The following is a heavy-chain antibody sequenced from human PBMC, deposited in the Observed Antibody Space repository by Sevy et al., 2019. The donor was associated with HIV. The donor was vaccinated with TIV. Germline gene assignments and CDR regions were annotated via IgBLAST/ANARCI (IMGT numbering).Heavy chain of an antibody. CDR1: GGSISSGGYY. J-gene: IGHJ5*02. D-gene: IGHD3-10*01. CDR3: ARGNYGSGRAWFDP. CDR2: IYYSGST. Sequence: SETLSLTCTVSGGSISSGGYYWSWIRQHPGKGLEWIGYIYYSGSTYYNPSLKSRVTISVDTSKNQFSLKLGSVTAADTAVYYCARGNYGSGRAWFDPWGQGTLVTVSS. V-gene: IGHV4-31*03.